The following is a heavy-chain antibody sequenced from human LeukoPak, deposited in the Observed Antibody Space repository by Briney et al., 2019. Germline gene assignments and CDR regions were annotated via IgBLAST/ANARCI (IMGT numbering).Heavy chain of an antibody. Sequence: GGSLRLSCAASGFTFSSYGMHWVRQAPGKGLEWVAVISYDGSNKYCADSVKGRFTISRDNSKNTLYLQMNSLRAEDTAVYYCAKEYLSRDIVVVVAVPNAFDIWGQGTMVTVSS. D-gene: IGHD2-15*01. CDR3: AKEYLSRDIVVVVAVPNAFDI. J-gene: IGHJ3*02. CDR1: GFTFSSYG. V-gene: IGHV3-30*18. CDR2: ISYDGSNK.